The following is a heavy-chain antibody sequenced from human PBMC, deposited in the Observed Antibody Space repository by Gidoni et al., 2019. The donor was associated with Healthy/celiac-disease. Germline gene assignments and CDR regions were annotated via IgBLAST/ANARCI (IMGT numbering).Heavy chain of an antibody. J-gene: IGHJ4*02. D-gene: IGHD3-22*01. CDR3: ARATKSSGCGY. V-gene: IGHV4-34*01. CDR2: INHSGST. Sequence: QVQLQQWGAGLLKPSETLSLTCAVYGGSFSGYYWSWIRQPPGKGLEWIGEINHSGSTNYNPSLKSRVTISVDTSKNQFSLKLSSVTAADTAVYYCARATKSSGCGYWGQGTLVTVSS. CDR1: GGSFSGYY.